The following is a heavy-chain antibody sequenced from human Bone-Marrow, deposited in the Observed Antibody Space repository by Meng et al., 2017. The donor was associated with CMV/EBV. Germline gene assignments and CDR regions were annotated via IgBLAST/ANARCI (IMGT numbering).Heavy chain of an antibody. V-gene: IGHV1-8*01. J-gene: IGHJ4*02. D-gene: IGHD6-19*01. CDR3: ATGVADFEY. Sequence: LQVGPEVKRPGASLKVSCKASGYTFTSYDINSVRQAAGQGLEWMGWMNPNSGNTDYAQKFQGRVTMTRNISKSTAYMDLSSLRSEDTAVYYCATGVADFEYWGQGTLVTVSS. CDR1: GYTFTSYD. CDR2: MNPNSGNT.